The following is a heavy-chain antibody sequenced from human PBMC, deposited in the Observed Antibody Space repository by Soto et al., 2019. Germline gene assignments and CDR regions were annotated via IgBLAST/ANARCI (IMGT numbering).Heavy chain of an antibody. CDR3: ARGVTMVRGVIHTPYFDY. J-gene: IGHJ4*02. V-gene: IGHV4-31*03. Sequence: QVQLQESGPGLVKPSQTLSLTCTVSGGSISSGGYYWSWIRQHPGKGLEWIGYIYYSGSTYYNPYLRSRVTISVDTSRHPFSLKLSSVTAADTAVYYCARGVTMVRGVIHTPYFDYWGQGTRVTVSS. CDR2: IYYSGST. D-gene: IGHD3-10*01. CDR1: GGSISSGGYY.